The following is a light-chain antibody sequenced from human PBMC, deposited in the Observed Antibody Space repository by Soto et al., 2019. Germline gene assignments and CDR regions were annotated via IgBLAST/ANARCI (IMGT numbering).Light chain of an antibody. CDR2: GAS. Sequence: EIVLIQSPATLSLSPGERATLSCRASQSVGSYLAWYQQKPGQAPRLLIYGASSRATGIPDRFSGSGSGTDFTLTISRLEPEDFAVYYCQQYGSSHWTFGQGTKVDI. CDR3: QQYGSSHWT. CDR1: QSVGSY. J-gene: IGKJ1*01. V-gene: IGKV3-20*01.